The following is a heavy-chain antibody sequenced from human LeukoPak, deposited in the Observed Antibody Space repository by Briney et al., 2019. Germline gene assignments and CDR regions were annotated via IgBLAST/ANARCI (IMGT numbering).Heavy chain of an antibody. CDR2: INPSGGST. J-gene: IGHJ6*02. Sequence: ASVKVSCKASGYTFTSYYMHWVRQAPGQGLEWMGVINPSGGSTSYAQKFQGRVTMTRDTSTSTVYMELSSLRSEDTAVYYCARGGVLRFLGSPYYYYGMDVWAKGPRSPSP. V-gene: IGHV1-46*01. D-gene: IGHD3-3*01. CDR3: ARGGVLRFLGSPYYYYGMDV. CDR1: GYTFTSYY.